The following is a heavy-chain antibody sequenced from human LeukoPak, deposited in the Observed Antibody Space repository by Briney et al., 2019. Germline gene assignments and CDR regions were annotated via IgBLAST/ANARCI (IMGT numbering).Heavy chain of an antibody. D-gene: IGHD3-9*01. CDR1: GGSISSSGYY. Sequence: SETLSLTCTVSGGSISSSGYYWGWIRQPPGKGLEWIGSIYYSGSTYYNPSLKSRVTISVDTSKNQFSLKLSSVTAADTAVYYCATLYYDILTGYSDPFDYWGQGTLVTVSS. CDR2: IYYSGST. CDR3: ATLYYDILTGYSDPFDY. J-gene: IGHJ4*02. V-gene: IGHV4-39*01.